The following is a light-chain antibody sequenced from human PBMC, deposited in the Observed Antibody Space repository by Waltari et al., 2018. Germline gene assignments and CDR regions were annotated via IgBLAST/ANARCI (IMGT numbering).Light chain of an antibody. Sequence: DIQLTQSPSPLSASVGDRLTITCRASQSISTWLAWYQQKPGKAPNLLIYKASTLESGVPSRFSGSGSGTEFTLTISSLQPDDFATYYCQQYKTDWTFGQGTKVEIK. CDR3: QQYKTDWT. V-gene: IGKV1-5*03. CDR2: KAS. J-gene: IGKJ1*01. CDR1: QSISTW.